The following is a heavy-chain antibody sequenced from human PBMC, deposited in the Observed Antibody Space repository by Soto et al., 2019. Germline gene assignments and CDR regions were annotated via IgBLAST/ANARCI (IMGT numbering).Heavy chain of an antibody. J-gene: IGHJ6*02. D-gene: IGHD6-19*01. CDR3: SRFIMVGGWFDPNYYHGMDV. CDR2: ISGYNGNT. V-gene: IGHV1-18*01. CDR1: GYTFSNYG. Sequence: QVQLVQSGAEVKKPGASVTVSCKTSGYTFSNYGINWVRQAPGQGLEWMGWISGYNGNTNYARTVQGRVTMTTDTSPGTVYMELRSLKSDDTAIYYCSRFIMVGGWFDPNYYHGMDVWGQGTTVTVSS.